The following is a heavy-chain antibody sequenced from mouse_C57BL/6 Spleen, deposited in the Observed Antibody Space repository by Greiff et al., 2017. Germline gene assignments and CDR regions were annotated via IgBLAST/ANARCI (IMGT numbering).Heavy chain of an antibody. CDR3: ARGGDYEFPYYFDY. J-gene: IGHJ2*01. CDR1: GYTFTSYW. CDR2: INPGSGGT. Sequence: QVQLQQSGAELVKPGASVKLSYKASGYTFTSYWMHWVKQRPGQGLEWIGVINPGSGGTNYNEKFKGKATLTADKSSSTAYMQLSSLTSEDSAVYFCARGGDYEFPYYFDYWGQGTTLTVSS. D-gene: IGHD2-4*01. V-gene: IGHV1-54*01.